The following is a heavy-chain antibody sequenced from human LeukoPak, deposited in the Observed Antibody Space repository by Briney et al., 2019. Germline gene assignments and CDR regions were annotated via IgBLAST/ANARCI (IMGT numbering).Heavy chain of an antibody. J-gene: IGHJ4*02. V-gene: IGHV4-38-2*02. CDR2: IYHSGST. CDR1: GYSISSGYY. Sequence: LETLSLTCTVSGYSISSGYYWGWIRQPPGKGLEWIGSIYHSGSTYYNPSLKSRVTISVDTSKNQFSLKLSSVTAADTAVYYCARGAVLVGAAFDYWGQGTLVTVSS. D-gene: IGHD2-15*01. CDR3: ARGAVLVGAAFDY.